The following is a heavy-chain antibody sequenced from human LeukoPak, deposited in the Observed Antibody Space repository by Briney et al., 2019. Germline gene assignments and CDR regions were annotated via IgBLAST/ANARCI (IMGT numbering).Heavy chain of an antibody. V-gene: IGHV3-21*01. CDR1: GFTFSSYT. CDR2: ISSRSSYI. Sequence: GGSLRLSCAASGFTFSSYTMNWVRQAPGKGLEWVSAISSRSSYIYYADSVKGRFTISRHNAKRSLYLQMNSLRAEDTAVYYCARDLGGYGDYGTNFDYWGQGTLVTVSS. CDR3: ARDLGGYGDYGTNFDY. J-gene: IGHJ4*02. D-gene: IGHD4-17*01.